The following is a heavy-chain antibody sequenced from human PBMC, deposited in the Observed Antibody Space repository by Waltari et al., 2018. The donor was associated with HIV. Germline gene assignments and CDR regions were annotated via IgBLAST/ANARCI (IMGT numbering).Heavy chain of an antibody. CDR3: TTDGDLYFDY. Sequence: EVQLVESGGGWVKPGGSLRLSCAASGFTFGNAWLCWARQAPGKGLEWVGRIKSKTDGWTRDYAAPVKGRFTISRDESKNTLYLQMNSLKTEDTAVYYCTTDGDLYFDYWGQGTLVTVSS. D-gene: IGHD7-27*01. J-gene: IGHJ4*02. V-gene: IGHV3-15*01. CDR1: GFTFGNAW. CDR2: IKSKTDGWTR.